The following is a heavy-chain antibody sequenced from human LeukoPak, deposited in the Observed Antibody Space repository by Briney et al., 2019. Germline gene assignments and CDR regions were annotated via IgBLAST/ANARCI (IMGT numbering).Heavy chain of an antibody. V-gene: IGHV3-9*01. Sequence: GGSLRLSCAASGFTFDDYAMHWVRQAPGKGLEWVSGISWNSGSIGYADSVKGRFTISRDNAKNTLYLQMNSLRAEDTAVYYCAKSCSGCGPVWGQGTLVTVSS. CDR2: ISWNSGSI. CDR1: GFTFDDYA. CDR3: AKSCSGCGPV. J-gene: IGHJ4*02. D-gene: IGHD6-19*01.